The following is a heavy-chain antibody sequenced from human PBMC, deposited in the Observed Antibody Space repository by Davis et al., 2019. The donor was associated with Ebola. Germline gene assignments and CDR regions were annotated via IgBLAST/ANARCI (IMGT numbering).Heavy chain of an antibody. CDR3: ARGGRDGMDV. J-gene: IGHJ6*02. V-gene: IGHV1-18*04. CDR1: GYTFTSYG. Sequence: ASVKVSCKASGYTFTSYGITWVRQAPGQGLEWIGWISANTGDTNYAQKLQGRVTMTTDRSTSTVHMELRSLISDDTAVYYCARGGRDGMDVWGQGTTVTVSS. CDR2: ISANTGDT.